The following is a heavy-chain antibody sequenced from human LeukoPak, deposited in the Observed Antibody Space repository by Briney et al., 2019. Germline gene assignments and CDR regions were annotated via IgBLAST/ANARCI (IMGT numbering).Heavy chain of an antibody. CDR1: GFTFSSYW. CDR3: AASLGYCSSTSCWSDALDI. V-gene: IGHV3-7*03. D-gene: IGHD2-2*01. J-gene: IGHJ3*02. CDR2: IKQDGSEK. Sequence: GGSLRLSCAASGFTFSSYWMSWVRQAPGKGLEWVANIKQDGSEKYYVDSVKGRFTISRDNAKNSLYLQMNSLRAEDTAVYYCAASLGYCSSTSCWSDALDIWGQGTMVTVSS.